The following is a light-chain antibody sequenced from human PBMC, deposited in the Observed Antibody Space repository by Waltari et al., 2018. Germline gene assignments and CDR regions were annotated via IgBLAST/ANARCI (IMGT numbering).Light chain of an antibody. CDR3: KQSTHWRT. CDR2: KVS. Sequence: DVVMTQSPLPLHVTLGQPASISSRSSQSLVPSDGKTYLNWFQQRPGQSPRRLIYKVSNRAAGVPARFSGSGSGTNFTLTISRVESDDVGVYYCKQSTHWRTFGGGTRVEIK. J-gene: IGKJ4*01. CDR1: QSLVPSDGKTY. V-gene: IGKV2-30*02.